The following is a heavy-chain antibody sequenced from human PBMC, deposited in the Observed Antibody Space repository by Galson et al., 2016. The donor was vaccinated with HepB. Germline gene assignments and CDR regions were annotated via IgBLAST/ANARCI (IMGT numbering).Heavy chain of an antibody. J-gene: IGHJ6*04. CDR2: ISGSGGGT. CDR1: GFTFTNYA. Sequence: SLRLSCAASGFTFTNYAMTWVRQAPGKGLEWVSGISGSGGGTYNADSVKGRFGISRDNSKNKLFLQMNNLRAEETALYYCANGTRPGIPTPRYGMDVWGKGTTVTVSS. CDR3: ANGTRPGIPTPRYGMDV. D-gene: IGHD4-23*01. V-gene: IGHV3-23*01.